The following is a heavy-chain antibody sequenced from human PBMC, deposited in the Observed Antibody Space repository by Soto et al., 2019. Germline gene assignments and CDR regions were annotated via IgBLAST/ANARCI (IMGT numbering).Heavy chain of an antibody. J-gene: IGHJ6*02. V-gene: IGHV3-30*03. CDR3: ARSTSSTLSYYYGMDV. CDR1: GFSFSNYG. CDR2: ISFDGGNQ. D-gene: IGHD6-6*01. Sequence: PGGSLRLSCAASGFSFSNYGMHWVRQAPGKGLEWVTVISFDGGNQYYADSVKVRFTVSRDNSENTLSLQMNSLRGDDTAVYYCARSTSSTLSYYYGMDVWGQGTTVTVSS.